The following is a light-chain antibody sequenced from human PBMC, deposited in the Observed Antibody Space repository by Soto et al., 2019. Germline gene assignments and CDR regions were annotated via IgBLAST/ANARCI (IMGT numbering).Light chain of an antibody. V-gene: IGLV1-40*01. CDR1: SSNIGAGYD. CDR3: QSYDSSLSALYV. CDR2: GNS. Sequence: QSVLTQPPSVSGAPGQRVTISCTGSSSNIGAGYDVHWYQRLPGTAPKLLIYGNSNRPSGVPDRFSGSKSGTSASLAITGLQAEDEADYYCQSYDSSLSALYVFGTGTKLTVL. J-gene: IGLJ1*01.